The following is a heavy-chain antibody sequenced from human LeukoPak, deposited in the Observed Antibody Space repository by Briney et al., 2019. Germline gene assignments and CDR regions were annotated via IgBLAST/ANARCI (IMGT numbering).Heavy chain of an antibody. CDR1: GGTFSSYA. J-gene: IGHJ6*03. Sequence: SVKVSCKASGGTFSSYAISWVRQAPGQRLEWMGGIIPIFGTANYAQKSQGRVTITTDESTSTAYMELSSLRSEDTAVYYCARSNYDFWSGYHYYYYYYYMDVWGKGTTVTVSS. CDR3: ARSNYDFWSGYHYYYYYYYMDV. V-gene: IGHV1-69*05. CDR2: IIPIFGTA. D-gene: IGHD3-3*01.